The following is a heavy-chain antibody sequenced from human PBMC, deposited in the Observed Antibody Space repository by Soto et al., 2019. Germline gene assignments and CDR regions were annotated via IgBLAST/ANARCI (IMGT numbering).Heavy chain of an antibody. CDR2: IWYDGSNK. Sequence: QVQLVESGGGVVQPGRSLRLSCAASGFTFSSYGMHWVRQAPGKGLEWVAVIWYDGSNKYYADSVKGRFTISRDNSKNTRYLQMNSRRAEDTAVYYCAREQDIVGVPAAIHYYGMDVWGQGTTVTVSS. CDR3: AREQDIVGVPAAIHYYGMDV. CDR1: GFTFSSYG. V-gene: IGHV3-33*01. D-gene: IGHD2-2*01. J-gene: IGHJ6*02.